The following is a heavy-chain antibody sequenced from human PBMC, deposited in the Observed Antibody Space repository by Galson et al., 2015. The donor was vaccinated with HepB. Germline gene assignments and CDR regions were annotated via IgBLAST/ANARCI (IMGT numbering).Heavy chain of an antibody. J-gene: IGHJ5*02. CDR2: IYYSGST. Sequence: ETLSLTCTVSGGSISSYYWSWIRQPPGKGLEWIGYIYYSGSTNYNPSLKSRVTISVDTSKNQFSLKLSSVTAADTAVYYCARGLTMVRGVKVAVFGFDPWGQGTLVTVSS. CDR1: GGSISSYY. CDR3: ARGLTMVRGVKVAVFGFDP. V-gene: IGHV4-59*01. D-gene: IGHD3-10*01.